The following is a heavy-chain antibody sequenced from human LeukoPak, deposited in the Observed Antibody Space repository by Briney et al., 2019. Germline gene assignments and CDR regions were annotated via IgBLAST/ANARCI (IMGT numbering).Heavy chain of an antibody. D-gene: IGHD3-10*01. CDR2: IGGGGNFI. V-gene: IGHV3-48*01. Sequence: GGSLRLSCVGSGFTFSTYSIKWVRQAPGKGLEWVSHIGGGGNFIYYADSVKGRFTISRDNARKSVYLQMNSLRAEDTAVYYCARDGAGGFGELLPYYFDYWGQGTLVTVSS. CDR1: GFTFSTYS. CDR3: ARDGAGGFGELLPYYFDY. J-gene: IGHJ4*02.